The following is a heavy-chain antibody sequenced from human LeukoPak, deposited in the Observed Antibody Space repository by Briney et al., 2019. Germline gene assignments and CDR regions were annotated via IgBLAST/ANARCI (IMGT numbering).Heavy chain of an antibody. CDR2: ISWNSDTI. Sequence: GESLRLSCAASGFTFDDYAMHWVRQAPGKGLEWVSGISWNSDTIGYADSVKGRFTIFRDNAKNSLYLQMNSLRAEDTALYYCAKDRRWELDAFDIWGQGTMVTVSS. CDR3: AKDRRWELDAFDI. V-gene: IGHV3-9*01. CDR1: GFTFDDYA. D-gene: IGHD1-26*01. J-gene: IGHJ3*02.